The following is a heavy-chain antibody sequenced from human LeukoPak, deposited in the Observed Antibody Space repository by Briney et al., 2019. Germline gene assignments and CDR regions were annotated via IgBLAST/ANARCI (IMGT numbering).Heavy chain of an antibody. Sequence: ASVKVSCKASGYTFTNFDINWVRQAPGQGLEWMGWVNPVTGNAGSAQKFQGRVTLTRDTSISTAYMELSSLTSDDTAFYYCARAPMGTAALHWGQGTLVTVSS. CDR3: ARAPMGTAALH. CDR1: GYTFTNFD. CDR2: VNPVTGNA. D-gene: IGHD2-2*01. J-gene: IGHJ4*02. V-gene: IGHV1-8*01.